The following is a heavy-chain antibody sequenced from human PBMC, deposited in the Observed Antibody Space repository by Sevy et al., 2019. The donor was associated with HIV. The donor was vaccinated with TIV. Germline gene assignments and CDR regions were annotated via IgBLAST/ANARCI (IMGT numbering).Heavy chain of an antibody. J-gene: IGHJ6*02. Sequence: GGSLRLSCAASEFTFSSYWMSWVRQAPGKGLEWVANIKQDGSEKYYVDSVKGRFTISRDNAKNSLYLQMNSLRAEDTGVYYCARSGGSYDYGMDVWGQGTTVTVSS. D-gene: IGHD1-26*01. CDR3: ARSGGSYDYGMDV. CDR1: EFTFSSYW. V-gene: IGHV3-7*01. CDR2: IKQDGSEK.